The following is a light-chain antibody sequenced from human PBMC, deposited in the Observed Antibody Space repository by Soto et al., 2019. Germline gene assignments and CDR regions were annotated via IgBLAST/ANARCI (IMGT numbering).Light chain of an antibody. Sequence: QSALTQPRSVSGSPGQSVTISCTGTSSDVGTYNYVSWYQLHPGKAPKLMIYDVNKRPSGVPDRFSGSKSGNTASLTISGLQAEDEADYYCCSYAGSYTLIFGGGTKVTVL. V-gene: IGLV2-11*01. CDR1: SSDVGTYNY. CDR3: CSYAGSYTLI. CDR2: DVN. J-gene: IGLJ2*01.